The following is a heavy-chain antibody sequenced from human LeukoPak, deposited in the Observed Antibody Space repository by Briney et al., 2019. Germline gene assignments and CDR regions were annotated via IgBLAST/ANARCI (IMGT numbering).Heavy chain of an antibody. CDR2: IYFSGST. V-gene: IGHV4-59*08. CDR3: ARGGNWFDP. J-gene: IGHJ5*02. Sequence: PSETLSLTCTVSGGSTSSNYWSWIRQPPGKGLEWIGYIYFSGSTNYDPSLKSRVTISVDTSKNQFSLRLSSVTAADTAVYYCARGGNWFDPWGQGTLVTVSS. CDR1: GGSTSSNY.